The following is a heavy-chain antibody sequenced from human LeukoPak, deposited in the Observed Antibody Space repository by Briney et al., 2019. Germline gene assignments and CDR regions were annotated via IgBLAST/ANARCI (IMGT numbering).Heavy chain of an antibody. CDR3: VKDLDYQFLY. D-gene: IGHD2-2*01. CDR2: IHPRGDI. V-gene: IGHV4-4*02. CDR1: GGSVNSDKW. J-gene: IGHJ4*02. Sequence: PSETLSLTCAVSGGSVNSDKWWSWVRQAPGQGLEWIGQIHPRGDIDYNPSPKNRVSLSMDKSKNQLSLEMTSVTPADTAMYYCVKDLDYQFLYWGQGTLVTVSS.